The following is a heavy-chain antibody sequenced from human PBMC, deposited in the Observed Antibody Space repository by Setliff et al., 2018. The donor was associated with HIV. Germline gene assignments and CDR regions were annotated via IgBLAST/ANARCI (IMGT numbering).Heavy chain of an antibody. CDR2: IDWDDDK. V-gene: IGHV2-70*11. Sequence: SGPTLVNPTQTLTLTRTFSGFSLSKSGMCVSWIRQPPGKALEWLARIDWDDDKYYSTSLKTRLTISKDTSKNQVVLKMTNVDPVDTATYYCARMISYSPYFDYWGQGTLVTVSS. CDR3: ARMISYSPYFDY. J-gene: IGHJ4*02. CDR1: GFSLSKSGMC. D-gene: IGHD1-26*01.